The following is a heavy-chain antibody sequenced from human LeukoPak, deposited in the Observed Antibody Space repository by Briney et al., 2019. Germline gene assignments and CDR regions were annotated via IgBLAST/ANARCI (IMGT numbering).Heavy chain of an antibody. V-gene: IGHV1-69*05. D-gene: IGHD4-17*01. CDR2: IMPLFGTA. CDR1: GGTFNNSA. CDR3: ARDVHGDYGSGWFDP. Sequence: SVKVSCKTSGGTFNNSAISWVRQAPGQGLEWLGGIMPLFGTAGYAQKFQGRVTITKAESTRTVYLELTSLTSDDTAVYYCARDVHGDYGSGWFDPWGQGTLVSVSS. J-gene: IGHJ5*02.